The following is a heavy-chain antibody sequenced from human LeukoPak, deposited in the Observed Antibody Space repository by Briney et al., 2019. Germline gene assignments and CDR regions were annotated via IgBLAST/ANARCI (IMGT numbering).Heavy chain of an antibody. V-gene: IGHV3-7*01. D-gene: IGHD3-9*01. CDR3: ARVGDILTGYYSVAFDI. Sequence: GSLRLSCAASGFTVSSYWMSWVRQAPGKGREWVANIKQDGSEKYYVDSVKARCTISRDNAKNSLYLQMNSLRAEDTAVYYCARVGDILTGYYSVAFDIWGQGTMVTVSS. J-gene: IGHJ3*02. CDR1: GFTVSSYW. CDR2: IKQDGSEK.